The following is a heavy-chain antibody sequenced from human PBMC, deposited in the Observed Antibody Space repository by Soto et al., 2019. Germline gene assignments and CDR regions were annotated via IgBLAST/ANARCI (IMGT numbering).Heavy chain of an antibody. J-gene: IGHJ4*02. CDR3: AKPVYYDNSGYLYFDY. Sequence: PAGSQXHSCASSAFILSAYAMNWLCEAHGGGLEWASGISISGYNTYYADSVEGRFTISRDNSKNTLYLQMNSLRAEDTAVYYCAKPVYYDNSGYLYFDYWGQGTLVTVSS. D-gene: IGHD3-22*01. CDR1: AFILSAYA. V-gene: IGHV3-23*01. CDR2: ISISGYNT.